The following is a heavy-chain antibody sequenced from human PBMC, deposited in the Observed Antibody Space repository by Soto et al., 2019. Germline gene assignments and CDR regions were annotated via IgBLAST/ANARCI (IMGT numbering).Heavy chain of an antibody. CDR2: ISAYNGNT. Sequence: ASVKVSCKASGYTFTSYGISWVRQAPGQGLEWMGWISAYNGNTNYAQKLQGRVTMTTDTSTSTAYMELRSLRSDDTAVYYCARVSEIYDFWSGYPTANWFDPWGQGTLVTVSS. CDR3: ARVSEIYDFWSGYPTANWFDP. J-gene: IGHJ5*02. V-gene: IGHV1-18*01. D-gene: IGHD3-3*01. CDR1: GYTFTSYG.